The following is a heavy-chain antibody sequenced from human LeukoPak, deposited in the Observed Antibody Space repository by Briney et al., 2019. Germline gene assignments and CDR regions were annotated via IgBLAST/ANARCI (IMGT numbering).Heavy chain of an antibody. V-gene: IGHV3-33*01. J-gene: IGHJ4*02. CDR3: AREDSSGWYDYFDY. CDR1: GFTFSSYG. CDR2: IWYDGSNK. Sequence: GGSLRLSCAASGFTFSSYGMHWVRQAPGKGLEWVAVIWYDGSNKYYADSVKGRFTISRDNSKNTLCLQMNSLRAEDTAVYYCAREDSSGWYDYFDYWAREPWSPSPQ. D-gene: IGHD6-19*01.